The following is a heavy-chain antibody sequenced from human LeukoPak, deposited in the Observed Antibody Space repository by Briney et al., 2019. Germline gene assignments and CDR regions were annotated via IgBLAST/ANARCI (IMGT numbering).Heavy chain of an antibody. CDR2: TRKKINSYTT. CDR1: GFTFSDHY. Sequence: GGSLRLSCAASGFTFSDHYMDWVRQAPGKGLEWVGRTRKKINSYTTEYAASVKGRFTISRDNAKNTLYLQMNSLRAEDTAVYYCARDLYYYGSGSYYQGGDFDYWGQGTLVTVSS. CDR3: ARDLYYYGSGSYYQGGDFDY. V-gene: IGHV3-72*01. D-gene: IGHD3-10*01. J-gene: IGHJ4*02.